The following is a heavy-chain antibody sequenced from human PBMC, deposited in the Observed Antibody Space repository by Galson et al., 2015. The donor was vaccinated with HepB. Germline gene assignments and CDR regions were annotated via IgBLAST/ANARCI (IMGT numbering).Heavy chain of an antibody. CDR1: GYTFTGYY. CDR2: INPNSGGT. V-gene: IGHV1-2*02. J-gene: IGHJ4*02. Sequence: SVKVSCKASGYTFTGYYMHWVRQAPGQGLEWMGWINPNSGGTNYAQKFQGRVTMTRDTSISTAYMELSRLRFDDTAVYYCARSLNYYDSSGYYPIYFDYWGQGTLVTVSS. D-gene: IGHD3-22*01. CDR3: ARSLNYYDSSGYYPIYFDY.